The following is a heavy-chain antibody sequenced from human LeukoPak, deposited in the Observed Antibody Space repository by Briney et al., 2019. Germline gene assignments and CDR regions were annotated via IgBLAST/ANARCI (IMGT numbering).Heavy chain of an antibody. CDR2: IYHSGST. J-gene: IGHJ4*02. D-gene: IGHD3-10*01. CDR3: ARAGGYYGSGSFLDY. Sequence: SETLSLTCTVSRYDINSVYYWGWTRQPPGKGLEWIGSIYHSGSTYYNASLKSRVTISMDTSRNKFSLNLNSVTAADTAVYYCARAGGYYGSGSFLDYWGQGLLVTVSS. V-gene: IGHV4-38-2*02. CDR1: RYDINSVYY.